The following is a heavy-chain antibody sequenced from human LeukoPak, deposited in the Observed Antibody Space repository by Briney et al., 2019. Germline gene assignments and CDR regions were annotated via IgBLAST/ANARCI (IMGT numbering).Heavy chain of an antibody. D-gene: IGHD3-9*01. J-gene: IGHJ4*02. V-gene: IGHV3-23*01. CDR1: GITFSSYA. Sequence: GGSLRLSCAASGITFSSYAMSWVRQAPGKGLEWVSSISGSGDSTYYADSVKGRFTISRDNSKNTLYLQMNSLRPEDTAVYYCAKDLRLGLRYFDWLLSPFDYWGREPWSPSPQ. CDR3: AKDLRLGLRYFDWLLSPFDY. CDR2: ISGSGDST.